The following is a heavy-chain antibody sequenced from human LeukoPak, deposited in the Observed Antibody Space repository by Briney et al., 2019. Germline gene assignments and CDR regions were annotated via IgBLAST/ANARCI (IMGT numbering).Heavy chain of an antibody. CDR1: GFTFDDYG. D-gene: IGHD6-19*01. Sequence: AGGSLRLSCAASGFTFDDYGMSWVRQAPGKGLEWVSGINWNGGSTGYADSVKGRFTISRDNAKNSLYLQMNSLRAEDTALYYCARSPVWIAVASSITFDYWGQGTLVTVSS. J-gene: IGHJ4*02. CDR2: INWNGGST. CDR3: ARSPVWIAVASSITFDY. V-gene: IGHV3-20*04.